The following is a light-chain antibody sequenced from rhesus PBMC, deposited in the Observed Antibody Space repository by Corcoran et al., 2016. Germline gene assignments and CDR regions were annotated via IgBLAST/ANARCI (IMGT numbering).Light chain of an antibody. J-gene: IGKJ4*01. CDR2: SAS. V-gene: IGKV1-41*01. CDR1: QSISNY. CDR3: QQFKNYLT. Sequence: DIQMTQSPSSLSASVGDRVTITCRASQSISNYLNWYQQEPGKAPKLLIYSASSLQSGVPSRFSGSGSGTEFTLTSSSLQPEDVATYYCQQFKNYLTFGGGTKVEIK.